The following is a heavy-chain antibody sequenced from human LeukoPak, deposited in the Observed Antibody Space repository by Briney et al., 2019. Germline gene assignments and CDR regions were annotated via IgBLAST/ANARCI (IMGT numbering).Heavy chain of an antibody. CDR3: AKPEGYCSSTSCYNSLYYYYYYMDV. CDR1: GFTFSSYA. Sequence: GGSLRLSCAASGFTFSSYAMSWVRQAPGKGLEWVSAISGSGGSTYYADSVKGRFTISRDNSKNTLYLQMNSLRAEDTAVYYCAKPEGYCSSTSCYNSLYYYYYYMDVWGKGTTVTVSS. J-gene: IGHJ6*03. V-gene: IGHV3-23*01. D-gene: IGHD2-2*02. CDR2: ISGSGGST.